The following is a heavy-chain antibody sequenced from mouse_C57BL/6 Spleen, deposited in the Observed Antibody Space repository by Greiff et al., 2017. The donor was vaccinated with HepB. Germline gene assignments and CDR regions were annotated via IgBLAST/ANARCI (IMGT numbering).Heavy chain of an antibody. CDR1: GYSITSGYY. Sequence: EVQLKESGPGLVKPSQSLSLTCSVTGYSITSGYYWNWIRQFPGNKLEWMGYISYDGSNNYNPSLKNRISITRDTSKNQFFLKLNSVTTEDTATYDCARTLYDYYAMDYWGQGTSVTVSS. D-gene: IGHD1-3*01. V-gene: IGHV3-6*01. J-gene: IGHJ4*01. CDR3: ARTLYDYYAMDY. CDR2: ISYDGSN.